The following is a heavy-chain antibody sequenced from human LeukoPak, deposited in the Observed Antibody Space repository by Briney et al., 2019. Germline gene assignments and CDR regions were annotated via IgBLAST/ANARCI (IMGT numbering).Heavy chain of an antibody. CDR3: ATASRGYSGYRNFDY. CDR2: FDPEDGET. V-gene: IGHV1-24*01. CDR1: GYTLTELS. D-gene: IGHD5-12*01. Sequence: ASVKVSCKVSGYTLTELSMHWVRQAPGKGLEWMGGFDPEDGETIYAQKFQGRVTMTEDTSTDTSYMELSSLRSEDTAVYYCATASRGYSGYRNFDYWGQGTLVTVS. J-gene: IGHJ4*02.